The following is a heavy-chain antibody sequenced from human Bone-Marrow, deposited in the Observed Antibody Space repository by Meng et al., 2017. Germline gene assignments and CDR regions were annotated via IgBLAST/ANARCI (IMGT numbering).Heavy chain of an antibody. CDR2: NKQDGSGK. V-gene: IGHV3-7*01. D-gene: IGHD2-8*01. CDR3: ATDVMYDAFDI. CDR1: GFTFSRYW. J-gene: IGHJ3*02. Sequence: LSLTCAASGFTFSRYWLSWVRQAPGKGLEWVAMNKQDGSGKYSVDSVKGRFTISRDNAKNTLYLQMNSLTAEDTAVYYCATDVMYDAFDIWGQGTMVTVSS.